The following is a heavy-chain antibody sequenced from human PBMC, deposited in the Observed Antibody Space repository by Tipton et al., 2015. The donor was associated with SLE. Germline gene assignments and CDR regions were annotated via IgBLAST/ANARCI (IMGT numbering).Heavy chain of an antibody. Sequence: SLRLSCAASGFPFNTYAMHWVRQAPGKGLEWVAVISYDGSNKYYGDSVKGRFSISRDNSKNTLYLEMNSLGDEDTAVYYCARNRFTAHYYDSGGYYVEACDMWGQGTMVTVSS. D-gene: IGHD3-22*01. J-gene: IGHJ3*02. V-gene: IGHV3-33*05. CDR3: ARNRFTAHYYDSGGYYVEACDM. CDR1: GFPFNTYA. CDR2: ISYDGSNK.